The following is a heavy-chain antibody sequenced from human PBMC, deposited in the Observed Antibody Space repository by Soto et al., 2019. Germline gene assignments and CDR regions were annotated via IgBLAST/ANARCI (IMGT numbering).Heavy chain of an antibody. Sequence: GGSLRLSCAASGFTFSSYAMSWVRQAPGKGLEWVSAISGSGGSTYYADSVKGRFTISRDNSKNTLYLQMNSLRAEDTAVYYCAKNLYYDFWSGYYFDYWGQGTLVTVSS. V-gene: IGHV3-23*01. J-gene: IGHJ4*02. CDR1: GFTFSSYA. CDR3: AKNLYYDFWSGYYFDY. D-gene: IGHD3-3*01. CDR2: ISGSGGST.